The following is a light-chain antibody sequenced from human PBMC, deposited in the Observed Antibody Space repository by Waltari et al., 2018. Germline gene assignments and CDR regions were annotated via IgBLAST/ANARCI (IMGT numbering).Light chain of an antibody. CDR2: DVP. V-gene: IGLV2-11*01. Sequence: QSALTQPRSVSGSPGQSVTISCTGTSSDVGGSDSDARYQHHPGKAPQLIIYDVPKRPSGVPDRFSASKSDNTASLTISGLQAEDEADYYFCSYAGSITFWVFGGGTKLTVL. J-gene: IGLJ3*02. CDR3: CSYAGSITFWV. CDR1: SSDVGGSDS.